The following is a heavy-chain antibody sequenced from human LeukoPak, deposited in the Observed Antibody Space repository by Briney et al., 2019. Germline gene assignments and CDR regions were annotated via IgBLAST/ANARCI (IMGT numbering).Heavy chain of an antibody. CDR1: GFTFSNAW. D-gene: IGHD3-16*01. V-gene: IGHV3-15*01. CDR3: ANWGSIWGRFDY. Sequence: PGGSLRLSCVGSGFTFSNAWMSWVRQAPGKGLEWVGRIKSKTDGGTTDYAAPVKGRFTISGDDSKTTLYLQMNSLKTEDTAVYYCANWGSIWGRFDYWGQGTLVTVSS. J-gene: IGHJ4*02. CDR2: IKSKTDGGTT.